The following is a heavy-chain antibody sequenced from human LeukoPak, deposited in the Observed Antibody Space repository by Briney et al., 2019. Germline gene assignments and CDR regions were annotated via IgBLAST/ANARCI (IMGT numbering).Heavy chain of an antibody. CDR1: GFTFSSYS. CDR2: ISSSSSYI. Sequence: GGSLRLSCAASGFTFSSYSMNWVRQAPGKGLEWVSSISSSSSYIYYADSVKGRFTISRDNAKNSLYLQMNSLRAEDTAVYYCARDDVDTAMVLDYWGQGTLVTVSS. V-gene: IGHV3-21*01. CDR3: ARDDVDTAMVLDY. J-gene: IGHJ4*02. D-gene: IGHD5-18*01.